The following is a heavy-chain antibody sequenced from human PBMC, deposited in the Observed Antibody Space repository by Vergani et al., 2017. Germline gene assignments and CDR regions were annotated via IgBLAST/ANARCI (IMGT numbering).Heavy chain of an antibody. CDR1: GFTFSRYV. J-gene: IGHJ4*02. CDR2: ISYDGINK. V-gene: IGHV3-30*14. CDR3: SSELSIGY. Sequence: QVQLVDSGGGVVQPGRSLRLSCAASGFTFSRYVMHWVRQAPGKGLEWVAVISYDGINKYYAGSVKGRFTISRDNSKDTLYLQMNSLRAEDTGVYYCSSELSIGYWGQGMLVTVSS. D-gene: IGHD2/OR15-2a*01.